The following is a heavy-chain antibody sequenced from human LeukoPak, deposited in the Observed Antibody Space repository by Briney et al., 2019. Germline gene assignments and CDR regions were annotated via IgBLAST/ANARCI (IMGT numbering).Heavy chain of an antibody. D-gene: IGHD2-2*01. CDR3: AKDSSRGGPLPDY. Sequence: GGSLRLSCAASEFTFSSYGMHWVRQAPGKGLEWVAVISHDGSNKYYADSVKGRFTISRDNSKNTLYLQMNSLRAEDTAVYYCAKDSSRGGPLPDYWGQGTLVTVSS. V-gene: IGHV3-30*18. J-gene: IGHJ4*02. CDR1: EFTFSSYG. CDR2: ISHDGSNK.